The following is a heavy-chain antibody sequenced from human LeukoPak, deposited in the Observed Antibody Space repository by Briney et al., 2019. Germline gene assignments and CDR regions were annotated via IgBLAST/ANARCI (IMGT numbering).Heavy chain of an antibody. D-gene: IGHD6-13*01. CDR1: GFTVSSNY. J-gene: IGHJ4*02. Sequence: GGSLRLSCAASGFTVSSNYMSWVRQAPGKGLDWFSVIYDDGSTYYADSVKGRFTISRDNSKNTLYLQMNSLRAEDTAVYYCARAPPDSSSWYGAFDYWGQGTLVTVSS. CDR2: IYDDGST. V-gene: IGHV3-53*01. CDR3: ARAPPDSSSWYGAFDY.